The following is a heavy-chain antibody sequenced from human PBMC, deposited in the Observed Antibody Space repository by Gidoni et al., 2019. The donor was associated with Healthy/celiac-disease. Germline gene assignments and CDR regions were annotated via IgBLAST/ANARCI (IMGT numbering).Heavy chain of an antibody. Sequence: QLQLQESGPGLVKPSATLSLTCTVSGGSISSSRYYWGWIRQPPGKGLEWIGSIYYSWSTYYNPSLKSRVTISVDTSKNQFSLKLSSVTAADTAVYYCARRICSSTSCYPLFGDNWFDPWGQGTLVTVSS. V-gene: IGHV4-39*01. CDR1: GGSISSSRYY. D-gene: IGHD2-2*01. CDR3: ARRICSSTSCYPLFGDNWFDP. J-gene: IGHJ5*02. CDR2: IYYSWST.